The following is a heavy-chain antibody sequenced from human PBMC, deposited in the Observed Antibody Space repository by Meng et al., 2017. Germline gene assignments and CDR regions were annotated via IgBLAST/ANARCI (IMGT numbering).Heavy chain of an antibody. Sequence: GESLKISCAVSGVSFSDSDIHWVRQASGKGLEWVGRIGGKPKRYAAAYAASVRGTFTISRDDSKNTAYLQMNSLKTEDTAVYFCTIYMRAHIWGQGTMVTVSS. CDR3: TIYMRAHI. CDR1: GVSFSDSD. J-gene: IGHJ3*02. D-gene: IGHD2/OR15-2a*01. CDR2: IGGKPKRYAA. V-gene: IGHV3-73*01.